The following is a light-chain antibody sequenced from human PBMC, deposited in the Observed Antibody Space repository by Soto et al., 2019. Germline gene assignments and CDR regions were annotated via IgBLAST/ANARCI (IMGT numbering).Light chain of an antibody. V-gene: IGKV1-5*03. CDR3: QHYKSYLYI. Sequence: DIQMTQSPSTLSASVGDRVTITCRASQSIGNWLAWYQQKPGKAPKLLIYKASNLESGVPSRFSGSGSGTEFTLTISSLQPDDFAAYYCQHYKSYLYIFGQGTKLEIK. J-gene: IGKJ2*01. CDR1: QSIGNW. CDR2: KAS.